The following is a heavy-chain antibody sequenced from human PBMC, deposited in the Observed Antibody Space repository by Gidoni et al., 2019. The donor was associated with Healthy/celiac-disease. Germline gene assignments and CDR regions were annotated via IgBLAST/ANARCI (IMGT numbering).Heavy chain of an antibody. CDR3: ARGAADDYYDSSGYYYVSFDY. Sequence: EVQLVESAGGLVKPGGSLRLSCAASGFTFSRYRMNWVRQAPWKGLEWVSSISRSSSYIYYADSVKGRFTISRDNAKNSLFLQMNSLRAEDTAVYYCARGAADDYYDSSGYYYVSFDYWGQGTLVTVSS. CDR2: ISRSSSYI. J-gene: IGHJ4*02. D-gene: IGHD3-22*01. CDR1: GFTFSRYR. V-gene: IGHV3-21*01.